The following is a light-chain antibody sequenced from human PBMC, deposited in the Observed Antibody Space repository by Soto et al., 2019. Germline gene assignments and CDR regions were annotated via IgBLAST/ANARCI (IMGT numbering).Light chain of an antibody. J-gene: IGKJ2*02. CDR2: HAS. V-gene: IGKV3-15*01. CDR1: QSCSSK. CDR3: QQYNDWRT. Sequence: ETVMTQSPATMYVSTGERVTLSCRASQSCSSKLAWYQQKPGQALSLLIYHASTRATGIPARFSGGGSGTEFTLTIGALQSEDFAVYYCQQYNDWRTFGQGTKLENK.